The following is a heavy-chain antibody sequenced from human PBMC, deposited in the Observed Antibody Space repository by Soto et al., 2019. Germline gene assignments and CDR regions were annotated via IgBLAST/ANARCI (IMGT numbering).Heavy chain of an antibody. V-gene: IGHV3-23*01. CDR2: ISGSGAST. Sequence: EVQLLDSGGGLVQPGGSLRLSCAASRFTFSNYAMNWVRQAPGKGLEWVSTISGSGASTFYADSVKGRFTISRDNSKNTLDLQMNGLRADDTAIYYCAKGSIAVAGTIGYWGQGTLVTVSA. D-gene: IGHD6-19*01. CDR1: RFTFSNYA. J-gene: IGHJ4*02. CDR3: AKGSIAVAGTIGY.